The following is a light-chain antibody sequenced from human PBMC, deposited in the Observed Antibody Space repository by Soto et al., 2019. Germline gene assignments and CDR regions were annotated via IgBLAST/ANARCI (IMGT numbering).Light chain of an antibody. Sequence: EIVLTQSPGTLSLSVGERVTLSCRASQSVSSYLAWYQQTPGQAPRLRIYDTSNRATGTPDRFSGSGSGTDFTLTISRLAPEDFPVYYCQQYGSSPLTFGGGTTVEIK. J-gene: IGKJ4*01. CDR3: QQYGSSPLT. CDR1: QSVSSY. CDR2: DTS. V-gene: IGKV3-20*01.